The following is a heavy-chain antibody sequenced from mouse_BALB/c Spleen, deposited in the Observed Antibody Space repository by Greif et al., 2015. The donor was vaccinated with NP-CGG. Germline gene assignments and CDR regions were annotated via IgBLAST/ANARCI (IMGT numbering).Heavy chain of an antibody. CDR1: GFSLTSYG. CDR3: ARLLLRSQPGAMDY. J-gene: IGHJ4*01. D-gene: IGHD1-1*01. CDR2: IWAGGST. Sequence: VMLVESGPGLVAPSQSLSITCTVSGFSLTSYGVHWVRQPPGKGLEWLGVIWAGGSTNYNSALMSRLSISKDNSKSQVFLKMNSLQTDDTAMYYCARLLLRSQPGAMDYWGQGTSVTVSS. V-gene: IGHV2-9*02.